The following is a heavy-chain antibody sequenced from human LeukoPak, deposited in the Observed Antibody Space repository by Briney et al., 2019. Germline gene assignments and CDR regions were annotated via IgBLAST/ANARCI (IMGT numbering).Heavy chain of an antibody. J-gene: IGHJ5*02. CDR2: IYSGGST. CDR1: GFTFSSYA. Sequence: GGSLRLSCAASGFTFSSYAMSWVRQAPGKGLEWVSVIYSGGSTYYADSVKGRFTISRDNSKNTLYLQMNSLRAEDTAVYYCARGTGRTGFDPWGQGTLVTVSS. V-gene: IGHV3-53*01. CDR3: ARGTGRTGFDP. D-gene: IGHD1-1*01.